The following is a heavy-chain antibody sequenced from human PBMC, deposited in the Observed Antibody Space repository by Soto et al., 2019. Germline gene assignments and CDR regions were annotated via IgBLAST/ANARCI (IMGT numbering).Heavy chain of an antibody. V-gene: IGHV4-31*03. J-gene: IGHJ5*02. CDR2: IYYSGST. CDR3: ARGDVEQLVFSWFDP. CDR1: CGSISSGGYY. D-gene: IGHD6-6*01. Sequence: SETLSLTCTVSCGSISSGGYYWSWIRPHPGKGLEWIGYIYYSGSTYYNPSLKSRVTISVDTSKNQFSLKLSSVTAADTAVYYCARGDVEQLVFSWFDPWGQGTLVTVSS.